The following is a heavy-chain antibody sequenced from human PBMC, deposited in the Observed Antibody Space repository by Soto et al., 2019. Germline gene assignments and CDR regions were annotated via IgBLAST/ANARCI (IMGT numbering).Heavy chain of an antibody. D-gene: IGHD2-21*01. CDR3: ARVRRGGDCFDY. CDR2: INGGGGST. V-gene: IGHV3-23*01. CDR1: GFTFSSYA. J-gene: IGHJ4*02. Sequence: EVQLLESGGGLVQPGGSPRLSCAASGFTFSSYAMSWVRQAPGKGLEWVSAINGGGGSTYYADSVKGRFTISRDNSKNTLYVQMDSLRAEDTAVYYCARVRRGGDCFDYWGQGTLVTVSS.